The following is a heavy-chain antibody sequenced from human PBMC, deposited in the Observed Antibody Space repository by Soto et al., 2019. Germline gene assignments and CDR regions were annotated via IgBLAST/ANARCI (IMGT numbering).Heavy chain of an antibody. Sequence: EVQLLESGGGLVQPGGSLRLSCAASGFTFSNYAMSWVRQAPGKGLDCVSTISVPDGSTYYAHFVKGRFTMSRDNSKNTLYLHMNSLRAEDTAIYYCAKWSLSPYCDGGSCYSPCDYWCQGTLVTVSS. D-gene: IGHD2-15*01. J-gene: IGHJ4*02. V-gene: IGHV3-23*01. CDR1: GFTFSNYA. CDR3: AKWSLSPYCDGGSCYSPCDY. CDR2: ISVPDGST.